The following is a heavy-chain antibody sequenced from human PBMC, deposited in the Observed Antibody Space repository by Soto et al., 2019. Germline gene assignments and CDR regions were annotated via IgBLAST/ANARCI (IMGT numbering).Heavy chain of an antibody. CDR3: ARASPTLLGYCSGGSCYGVLDY. D-gene: IGHD2-15*01. J-gene: IGHJ4*02. CDR2: IIPIFGTA. V-gene: IGHV1-69*13. CDR1: GGTFSSYA. Sequence: SVKVSCKASGGTFSSYAISWVRQAPGQGLEWMGGIIPIFGTANYAQKFQGRVTITADESTSTAYMELSSLRSEDTAVYYCARASPTLLGYCSGGSCYGVLDYWGQGTLVTVSS.